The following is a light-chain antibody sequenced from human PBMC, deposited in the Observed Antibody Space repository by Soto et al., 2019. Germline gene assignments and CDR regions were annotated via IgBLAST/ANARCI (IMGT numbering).Light chain of an antibody. Sequence: LTQPRSVSGSPGQSVTISCTGTSSDIGGYTYVSWYQQHPGKAPKVIIYDVSERPSGVPDRFSGSKSGNTASLTISGLQPEDEADYYCCSFAGPQSFEVFGEGTKVTVL. V-gene: IGLV2-11*01. CDR2: DVS. J-gene: IGLJ1*01. CDR3: CSFAGPQSFEV. CDR1: SSDIGGYTY.